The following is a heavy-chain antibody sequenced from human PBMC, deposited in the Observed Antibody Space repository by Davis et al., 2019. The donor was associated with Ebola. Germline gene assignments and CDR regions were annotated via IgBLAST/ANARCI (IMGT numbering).Heavy chain of an antibody. V-gene: IGHV1-2*02. CDR3: ARGPSTVTTYFFYYGLDV. J-gene: IGHJ6*02. Sequence: ASVKVSCKASGFTSSDYYMNWVRQAPGQGLEWVEWINPKSGVTNYAQRFQGRVTMTRDTSINTAYMELHNLIPDDTAVYYCARGPSTVTTYFFYYGLDVWGQGTTVTVS. CDR1: GFTSSDYY. CDR2: INPKSGVT. D-gene: IGHD4-17*01.